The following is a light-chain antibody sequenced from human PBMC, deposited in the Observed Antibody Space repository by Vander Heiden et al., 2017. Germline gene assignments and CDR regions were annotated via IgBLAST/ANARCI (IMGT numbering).Light chain of an antibody. CDR2: DAS. CDR1: QDISNY. V-gene: IGKV1-33*01. J-gene: IGKJ5*01. Sequence: DIQTTQSPSSLSASVGDRVTITCQASQDISNYLNWYQQKPVKAPKLLIYDASNLETGVPSRFSGSGSGTDFTFTISSLQPEDIATYYCQQDDNLPITFGQGTRLEIK. CDR3: QQDDNLPIT.